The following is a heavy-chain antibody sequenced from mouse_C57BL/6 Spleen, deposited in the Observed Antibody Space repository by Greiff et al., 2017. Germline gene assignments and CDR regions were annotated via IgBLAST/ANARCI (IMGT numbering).Heavy chain of an antibody. V-gene: IGHV1-4*01. CDR2: INPSSGYT. CDR1: GYTFTSYT. D-gene: IGHD2-4*01. CDR3: ASDDYDGGGY. Sequence: QVQLKQSGAELARPGASVKMSCKASGYTFTSYTMHWVKQRPGQGLEWIGYINPSSGYTKYNQKFKDKATLTADKSSSTAYMQLSSLTSEDSAVYYCASDDYDGGGYWGQGTTLTVSS. J-gene: IGHJ2*01.